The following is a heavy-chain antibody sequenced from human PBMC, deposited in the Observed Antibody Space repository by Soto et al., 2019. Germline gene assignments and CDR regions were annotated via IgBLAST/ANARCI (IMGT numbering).Heavy chain of an antibody. J-gene: IGHJ4*02. Sequence: SETLSLTCTVSGGSLSSFYWSWVRQPAGKGLEWIGRIYTDGSTSYNPSLKSRVSMSIDTSNNQFSLELTSVTAADSAVYFCARGVEAADSRVSRVFLQLWGPGTLVTVSS. D-gene: IGHD1-1*01. CDR3: ARGVEAADSRVSRVFLQL. V-gene: IGHV4-4*07. CDR1: GGSLSSFY. CDR2: IYTDGST.